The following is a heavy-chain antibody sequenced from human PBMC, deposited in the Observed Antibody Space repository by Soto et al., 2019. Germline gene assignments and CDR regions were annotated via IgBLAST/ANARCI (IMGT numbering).Heavy chain of an antibody. J-gene: IGHJ4*02. CDR2: MYHSGST. Sequence: PSETLSLTCAVSGGSISSGGYSWSWIRQPPGKGLEWIGYMYHSGSTYYNPSLKSRVTISTDRSKNQFSLKLSSVTAADTAVYYFARVPDYWGQGILVTVSS. CDR3: ARVPDY. V-gene: IGHV4-30-2*01. CDR1: GGSISSGGYS. D-gene: IGHD2-2*01.